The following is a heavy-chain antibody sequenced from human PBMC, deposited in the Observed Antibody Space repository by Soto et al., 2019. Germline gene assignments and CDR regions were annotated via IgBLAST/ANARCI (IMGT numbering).Heavy chain of an antibody. D-gene: IGHD4-17*01. J-gene: IGHJ3*01. CDR2: MYYSGST. V-gene: IGHV4-39*01. CDR3: ARRTDYGDYSDAFDV. Sequence: SETLSLTCTVSGDSVSSGSYYWSWIRQPPGRGLEWIGNMYYSGSTYYNPSLKSRVTISVDTSRNQFSLKLSSVTAADTAVYYCARRTDYGDYSDAFDVWGHGSMVTVSS. CDR1: GDSVSSGSYY.